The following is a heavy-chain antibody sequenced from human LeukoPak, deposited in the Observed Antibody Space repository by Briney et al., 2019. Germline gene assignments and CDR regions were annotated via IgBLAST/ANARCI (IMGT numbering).Heavy chain of an antibody. CDR1: GFTFDDYA. CDR3: AKVYSYGYNYFDY. V-gene: IGHV3-9*01. J-gene: IGHJ4*02. D-gene: IGHD5-18*01. CDR2: ISWNSGSI. Sequence: GGSLRLSCAASGFTFDDYAMHWVRQAPGKGLEWVSGISWNSGSIGYADSVKGRFTISRDNAKNSLYLQTNSLRAEDTALYYCAKVYSYGYNYFDYWGQGTLVTVSS.